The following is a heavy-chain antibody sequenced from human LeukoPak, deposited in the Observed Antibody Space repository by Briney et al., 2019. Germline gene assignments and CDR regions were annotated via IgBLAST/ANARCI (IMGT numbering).Heavy chain of an antibody. V-gene: IGHV3-30*15. Sequence: GRSMRLAWAASGFTFSIFSIHWVRQAPGKGLDWVAIISKDGSIKYYEDSVKGRFTISKENSDNTLYLQMSSITADGTAIYCCARDSGVFDYWGQGTLVTVSS. J-gene: IGHJ4*02. CDR2: ISKDGSIK. D-gene: IGHD2-8*01. CDR1: GFTFSIFS. CDR3: ARDSGVFDY.